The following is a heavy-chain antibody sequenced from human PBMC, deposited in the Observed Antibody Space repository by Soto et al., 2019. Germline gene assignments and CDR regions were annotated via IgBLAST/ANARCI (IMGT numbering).Heavy chain of an antibody. CDR1: GFTFSSYG. CDR3: AKDERPPNWFDP. V-gene: IGHV3-30*18. J-gene: IGHJ5*02. Sequence: PGGSLRLSCAASGFTFSSYGMHWVRQAPGKGLEWVAVISYDGSNKYYADSVKGRFTISRDNSKNTLYLQMNSLRAEDTAVYYCAKDERPPNWFDPWGQGTLVTVSS. CDR2: ISYDGSNK.